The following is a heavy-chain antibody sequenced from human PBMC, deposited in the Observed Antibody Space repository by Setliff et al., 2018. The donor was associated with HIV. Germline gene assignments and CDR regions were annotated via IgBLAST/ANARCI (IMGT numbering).Heavy chain of an antibody. J-gene: IGHJ4*02. Sequence: GSLRLSCAASGFTISSYHIHWVRQAPGKGLEWVAFVRYDGSNKYYADSVKGRFTISRDNSKNTLYLQMNSLRAEDTAVYYCAKTSSSSEYYFDYWGQGTLVTVSS. CDR2: VRYDGSNK. CDR3: AKTSSSSEYYFDY. CDR1: GFTISSYH. V-gene: IGHV3-30*02. D-gene: IGHD6-13*01.